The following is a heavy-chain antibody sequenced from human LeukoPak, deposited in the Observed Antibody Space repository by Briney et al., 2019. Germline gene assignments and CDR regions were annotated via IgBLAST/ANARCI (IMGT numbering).Heavy chain of an antibody. J-gene: IGHJ6*02. Sequence: GGSLRLSCAASGFTFSSHSMNWVRQAPGKGLEWVSSISSGSSNIYYADSVKGRFTISRDNSKNSLYLQMNSLRAEDTAVYYCAGSNYIAPAGTHPSVLSRYYYGMDVWGQGTTVTVSS. CDR3: AGSNYIAPAGTHPSVLSRYYYGMDV. V-gene: IGHV3-21*01. D-gene: IGHD6-13*01. CDR1: GFTFSSHS. CDR2: ISSGSSNI.